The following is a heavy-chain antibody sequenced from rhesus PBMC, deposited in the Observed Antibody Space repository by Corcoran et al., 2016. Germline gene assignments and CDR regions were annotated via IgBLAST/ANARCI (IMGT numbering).Heavy chain of an antibody. CDR3: TRYLRSNFYFDY. V-gene: IGHV2-1*01. CDR1: GFSLNTTGLG. Sequence: QVTLKESGPALVKPTQTLTLTCILSGFSLNTTGLGVGWIRQHPGETLEWLAHIYWDDDTRHSTSRKSRPTISKDTSKNQVFLTMTNMDPVDTATYYGTRYLRSNFYFDYWGQGVLVTVSS. D-gene: IGHD2-15*01. CDR2: IYWDDDT. J-gene: IGHJ4*01.